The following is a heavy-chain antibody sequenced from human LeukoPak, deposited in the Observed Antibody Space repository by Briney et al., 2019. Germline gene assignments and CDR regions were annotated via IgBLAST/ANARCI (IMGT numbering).Heavy chain of an antibody. V-gene: IGHV3-74*01. CDR1: GFTFSNYW. J-gene: IGHJ2*01. CDR2: INTDGSTT. D-gene: IGHD4-17*01. CDR3: TREVSDTVTTGWYFDL. Sequence: GGSLRLSCAASGFTFSNYWMHWVRQAPGKGLVWVSRINTDGSTTTYADSVKGRFTISRDNDKNMLYLQMNSLRAEDTAVYYCTREVSDTVTTGWYFDLWGRGTLVTVSS.